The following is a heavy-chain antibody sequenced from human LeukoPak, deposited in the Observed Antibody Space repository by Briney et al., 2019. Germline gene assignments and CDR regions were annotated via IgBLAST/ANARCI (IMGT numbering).Heavy chain of an antibody. V-gene: IGHV1-2*02. D-gene: IGHD1-26*01. CDR3: ARGLGSGSYHFDY. Sequence: ASVKVSCKASGYTFTSYYIHWVRQAPGHGLEWMGSINPNSGGANYAQKFRGRVPMTRDTSISTAYMELRTLTSDDTAVYYCARGLGSGSYHFDYWGQGALVTVSS. J-gene: IGHJ4*02. CDR1: GYTFTSYY. CDR2: INPNSGGA.